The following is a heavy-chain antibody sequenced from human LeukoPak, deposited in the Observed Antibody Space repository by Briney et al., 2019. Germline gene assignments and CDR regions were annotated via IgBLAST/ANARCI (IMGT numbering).Heavy chain of an antibody. CDR2: IIPIFGTA. D-gene: IGHD3-22*01. J-gene: IGHJ4*02. Sequence: SVKVSCKASGGTFSSYAISWVRQAPGQGLEWMGGIIPIFGTANYAQKFQGRVTITADESTSTAYMELSSLRSEDTAVYYCARDSVAHYYDSSGSLAGDYWGQGTLVTVSS. V-gene: IGHV1-69*13. CDR1: GGTFSSYA. CDR3: ARDSVAHYYDSSGSLAGDY.